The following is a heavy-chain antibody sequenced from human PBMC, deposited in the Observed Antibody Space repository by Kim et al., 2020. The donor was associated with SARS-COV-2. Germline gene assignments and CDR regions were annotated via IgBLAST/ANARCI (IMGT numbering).Heavy chain of an antibody. J-gene: IGHJ6*02. V-gene: IGHV3-9*01. D-gene: IGHD3-10*01. CDR2: ISWNSGSI. Sequence: GGSLRLSCAASGFTFDDYAMHWVRQAPGKGLEWVSGISWNSGSIGYADSVKGRFTISRDNAKNSLYLQMNSLRAEDTALYYCAKDIFPHYYGSGCYEYYYYGMDVWGQGTTVTVSS. CDR1: GFTFDDYA. CDR3: AKDIFPHYYGSGCYEYYYYGMDV.